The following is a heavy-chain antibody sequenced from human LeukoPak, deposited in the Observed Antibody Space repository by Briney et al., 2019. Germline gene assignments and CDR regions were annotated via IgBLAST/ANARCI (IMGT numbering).Heavy chain of an antibody. CDR3: ARVLSADSPGFQH. J-gene: IGHJ1*01. CDR2: IDSDGSGT. CDR1: GYTFSSFW. D-gene: IGHD3-22*01. V-gene: IGHV3-74*01. Sequence: PGGSLRLSCAASGYTFSSFWIHWVRQAPGKGLEWVARIDSDGSGTRYADSVKGRFTISRDNAKNTLYLQMNSLGAEDTAVYYCARVLSADSPGFQHWGQGTLVTVSS.